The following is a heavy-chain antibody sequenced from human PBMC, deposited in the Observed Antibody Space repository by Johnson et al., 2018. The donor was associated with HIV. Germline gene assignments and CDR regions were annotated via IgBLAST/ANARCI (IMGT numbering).Heavy chain of an antibody. J-gene: IGHJ1*01. CDR3: LRGLRWAM. CDR2: IKQDGSEK. V-gene: IGHV3-7*01. D-gene: IGHD3-10*02. CDR1: GFTFSSYW. Sequence: MQLVESGGGVVQPGRSLRLSCAASGFTFSSYWMSWVRQAPGKGLEWVANIKQDGSEKYYVDSVKGRFTISRDTAKNSLYLGPASSVLELGDNVRGLRGLRWAMWG.